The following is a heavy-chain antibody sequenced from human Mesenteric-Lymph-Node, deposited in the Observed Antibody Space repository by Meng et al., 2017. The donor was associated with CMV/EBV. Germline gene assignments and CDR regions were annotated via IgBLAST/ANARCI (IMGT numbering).Heavy chain of an antibody. Sequence: GTLKISCAASGFTFSSSYMHWVRQAPGKGLVWVSRISSDESSTSYADSVKGRFTISRDNAENSLFLQVISLRTEDTAIYYCARGIAAPPHYYYFYGMDVWGQGTTVTVSS. V-gene: IGHV3-74*01. CDR1: GFTFSSSY. D-gene: IGHD6-13*01. CDR3: ARGIAAPPHYYYFYGMDV. J-gene: IGHJ6*02. CDR2: ISSDESST.